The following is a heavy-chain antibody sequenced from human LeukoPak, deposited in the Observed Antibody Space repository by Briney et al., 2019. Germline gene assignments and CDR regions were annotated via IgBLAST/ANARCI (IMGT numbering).Heavy chain of an antibody. CDR1: SGSISSYY. CDR3: ARHKYSSGWPPEGAFDI. J-gene: IGHJ3*02. CDR2: IYYSGST. V-gene: IGHV4-59*08. D-gene: IGHD6-19*01. Sequence: SETLSLTCTVSSGSISSYYWNWIRQPPGKGLEWIGYIYYSGSTNYNPSLKSRVTISVDTSKNQFSLKLSSVTAADTAVYYCARHKYSSGWPPEGAFDIWGQGTMVTVSS.